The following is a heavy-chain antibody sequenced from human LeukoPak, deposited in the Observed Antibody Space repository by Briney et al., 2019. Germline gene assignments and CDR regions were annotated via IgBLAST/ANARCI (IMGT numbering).Heavy chain of an antibody. J-gene: IGHJ5*02. CDR2: TYYRSEWYN. D-gene: IGHD3-10*01. Sequence: SQTLSLTCAISGDSVSSNSAAWNWIRQSPSRGLEWLGRTYYRSEWYNDYAVSVKSRITVNPDTSKNQFSLQLNSVTPEDTAVYYCARDGRWGDQPTGLLWFGESWFDPWGQGTLVTVSS. V-gene: IGHV6-1*01. CDR1: GDSVSSNSAA. CDR3: ARDGRWGDQPTGLLWFGESWFDP.